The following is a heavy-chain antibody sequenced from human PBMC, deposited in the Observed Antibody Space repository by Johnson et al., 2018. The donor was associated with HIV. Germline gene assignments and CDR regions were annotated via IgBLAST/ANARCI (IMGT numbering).Heavy chain of an antibody. CDR1: GFTFSSYW. D-gene: IGHD4-17*01. CDR3: AKEYSSPYGDYDGDAFDI. CDR2: IRYDGSDK. V-gene: IGHV3-30*02. Sequence: QVQLVESGGGLVQPGGSLRLSCAASGFTFSSYWMHWVRQAPGKGLEWVSFIRYDGSDKHYADSVKGRFTISRDNSKNTVYLETNSLRPEDTAVDYCAKEYSSPYGDYDGDAFDIWGQGTMVTVSS. J-gene: IGHJ3*02.